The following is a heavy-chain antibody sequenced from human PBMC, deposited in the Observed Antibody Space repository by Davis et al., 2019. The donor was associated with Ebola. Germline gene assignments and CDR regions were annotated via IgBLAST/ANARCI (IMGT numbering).Heavy chain of an antibody. V-gene: IGHV3-73*01. Sequence: PGGSLRLSCAASGFSFSGSTIHWVRQASEKGLEWVGRVASKSYNYATLYAASVQGRFTISRDDSKNTAYLQMTSLRPEDTAVYYCSSPIPEPGTPEIGFDVWGQGTMVTVSS. D-gene: IGHD6-13*01. CDR1: GFSFSGST. CDR3: SSPIPEPGTPEIGFDV. CDR2: VASKSYNYAT. J-gene: IGHJ3*01.